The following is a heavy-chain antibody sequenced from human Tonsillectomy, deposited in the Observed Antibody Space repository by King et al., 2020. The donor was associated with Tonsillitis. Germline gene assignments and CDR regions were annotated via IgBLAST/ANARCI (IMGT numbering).Heavy chain of an antibody. CDR3: AKDSGDGYKGGMDV. CDR2: ISYDGSNK. D-gene: IGHD5-24*01. J-gene: IGHJ6*02. CDR1: GFTFSSYG. Sequence: VQLVESGGDVVQPGRSLRLSCAASGFTFSSYGMNWVRQAPGKGLEWVAVISYDGSNKYYAAPVKGRFTLSRDNSKTKLYLQMNSLRAEDTAVYYCAKDSGDGYKGGMDVWGQGTTVTVSS. V-gene: IGHV3-30*18.